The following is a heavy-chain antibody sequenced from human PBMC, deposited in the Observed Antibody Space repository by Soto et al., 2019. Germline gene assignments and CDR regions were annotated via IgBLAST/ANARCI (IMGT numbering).Heavy chain of an antibody. CDR1: GFTFSSYG. J-gene: IGHJ6*02. Sequence: QVQLVESGGGVVQPGRSLSLSCAASGFTFSSYGMQWVRQAPGKGLEWVAVIWHDGSKQYYGDSVKGRFTISRDNSKNTLNLLMNNLRAEDSAVYYCARSGITGTGYYFYGMDVWGQGTTVTVSS. CDR2: IWHDGSKQ. CDR3: ARSGITGTGYYFYGMDV. D-gene: IGHD1-7*01. V-gene: IGHV3-33*01.